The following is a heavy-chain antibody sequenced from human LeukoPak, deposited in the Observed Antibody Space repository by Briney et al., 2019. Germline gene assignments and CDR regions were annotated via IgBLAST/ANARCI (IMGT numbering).Heavy chain of an antibody. Sequence: SETLSLTCTVSGGSISSYYWSWIRQPAGKGLEWIGRIYTSGSTNHNPSLKSRVTMSVDTSKNQFSLKLSSVPAADTAVYYCARDSLLYCRSTSCYADYDAFDIWGQGTMVTVSS. CDR3: ARDSLLYCRSTSCYADYDAFDI. V-gene: IGHV4-4*07. J-gene: IGHJ3*02. CDR1: GGSISSYY. D-gene: IGHD2-2*01. CDR2: IYTSGST.